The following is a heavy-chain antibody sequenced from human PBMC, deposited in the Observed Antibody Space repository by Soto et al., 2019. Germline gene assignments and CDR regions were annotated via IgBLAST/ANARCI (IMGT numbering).Heavy chain of an antibody. J-gene: IGHJ4*02. Sequence: ASVKVSCKASGYTFTSYGISWVRQAPGQGLEWMGWISAYNGNTNYAQKLQGRVTMTTDTSTSTAYMELSSLRSEDTAVYYCARGAIVDIVATTYFDEWGQGTLVTVSS. D-gene: IGHD5-12*01. CDR2: ISAYNGNT. CDR1: GYTFTSYG. CDR3: ARGAIVDIVATTYFDE. V-gene: IGHV1-18*01.